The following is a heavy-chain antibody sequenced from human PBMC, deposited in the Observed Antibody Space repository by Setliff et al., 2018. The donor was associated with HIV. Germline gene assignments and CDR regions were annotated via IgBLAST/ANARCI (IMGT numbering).Heavy chain of an antibody. J-gene: IGHJ4*02. D-gene: IGHD6-6*01. CDR2: MNPNTGNT. CDR1: GYTFSDCD. V-gene: IGHV1-8*02. Sequence: ASVKVSCKASGYTFSDCDITWLRQAPGQGLEWLGWMNPNTGNTGYAQNLQGRATMTRSTSIGTAYMELSRLRFEDTAVYYCARHPTQYSSSSYIDYWGQGTLVTVSS. CDR3: ARHPTQYSSSSYIDY.